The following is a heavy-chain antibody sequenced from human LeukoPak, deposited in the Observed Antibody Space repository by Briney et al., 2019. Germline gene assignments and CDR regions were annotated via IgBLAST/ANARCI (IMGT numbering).Heavy chain of an antibody. J-gene: IGHJ4*02. CDR3: ARGGYSSSWYHFDY. CDR2: IYSGGTT. V-gene: IGHV3-53*01. D-gene: IGHD6-13*01. CDR1: GFTASSYW. Sequence: PGGSLRLSCVASGFTASSYWMSWVRQAPGKGLEWVSVIYSGGTTNYADSVKGRFTISRDNSKNTLFLQMNSLRAEDTAVYYCARGGYSSSWYHFDYWGQGTLVTVSS.